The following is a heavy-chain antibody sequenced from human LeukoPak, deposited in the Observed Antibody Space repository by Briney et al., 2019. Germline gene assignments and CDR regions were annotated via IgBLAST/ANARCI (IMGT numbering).Heavy chain of an antibody. CDR3: AKAASGNWNDVSDY. J-gene: IGHJ4*02. Sequence: GGSLRLSCAASGFTFSNYEMNWVRQAPGKGLEWVSYISSSSGSTIYYADSVKGRFTISRDNAKNSLYLQMNSLRAEDTAVYYCAKAASGNWNDVSDYWGQGTLVTVSS. V-gene: IGHV3-48*03. D-gene: IGHD1-20*01. CDR2: ISSSSGSTI. CDR1: GFTFSNYE.